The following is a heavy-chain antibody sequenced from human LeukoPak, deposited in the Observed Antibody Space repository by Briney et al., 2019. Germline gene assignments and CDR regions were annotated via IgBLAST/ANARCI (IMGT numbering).Heavy chain of an antibody. D-gene: IGHD1-14*01. J-gene: IGHJ4*02. V-gene: IGHV3-23*01. Sequence: GGSLRLSCAASGFTLSSYAMTWVRQAPGRGLEWVSSVDGGGGGTYYADSVKGRFTISRDNSNNTLYLQMNSLRAEDTAIYYCAIRNYYFAYWGQGTLVTVSS. CDR3: AIRNYYFAY. CDR1: GFTLSSYA. CDR2: VDGGGGGT.